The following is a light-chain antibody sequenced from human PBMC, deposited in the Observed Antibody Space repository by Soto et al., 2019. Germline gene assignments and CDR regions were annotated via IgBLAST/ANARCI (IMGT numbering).Light chain of an antibody. V-gene: IGKV3-15*01. CDR2: GAS. CDR1: QSVSSN. J-gene: IGKJ2*01. Sequence: EIVMTQSPATLSVSPGERATLSCRASQSVSSNLAWYQQKPGQAPRLLIYGASTRATGIPARFSGSGSGTEFTLTISSLQSEYFVVYYCQQYNNWLDVNFGQGTKLEIK. CDR3: QQYNNWLDVN.